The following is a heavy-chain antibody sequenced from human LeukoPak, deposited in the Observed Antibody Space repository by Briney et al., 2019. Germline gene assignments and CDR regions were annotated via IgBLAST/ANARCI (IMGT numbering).Heavy chain of an antibody. CDR2: ISESGDST. Sequence: GGSLRLSCAASGFSFKSYAMNWVRQAPGKGLEWVSSISESGDSTHYADSVKGRFTISRDNSLNTLYLQMNSLRAEDTAVYYCARENLDYSCSRYYYYMDVWGKGTTVTASS. CDR1: GFSFKSYA. CDR3: ARENLDYSCSRYYYYMDV. D-gene: IGHD6-6*01. V-gene: IGHV3-23*01. J-gene: IGHJ6*03.